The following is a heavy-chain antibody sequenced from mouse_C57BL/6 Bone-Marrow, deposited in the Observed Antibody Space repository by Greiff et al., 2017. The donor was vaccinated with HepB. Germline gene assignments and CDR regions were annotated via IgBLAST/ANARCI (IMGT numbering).Heavy chain of an antibody. J-gene: IGHJ2*01. CDR2: IWSGGST. CDR3: ATLGSNWDYFDY. CDR1: GFSLTSYG. Sequence: QVQLQQSGPGLVQPSQSLSITCTVSGFSLTSYGVHWVRQSPGKGLEWLGVIWSGGSTDYNAAFISRLSISKDNSKSQVFFKMNSLQADDTAIYYCATLGSNWDYFDYWGQGTTLTVSS. V-gene: IGHV2-2*01. D-gene: IGHD4-1*01.